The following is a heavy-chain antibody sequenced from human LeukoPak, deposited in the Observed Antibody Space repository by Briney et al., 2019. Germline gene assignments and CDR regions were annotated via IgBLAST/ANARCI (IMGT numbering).Heavy chain of an antibody. V-gene: IGHV3-74*01. CDR2: IDSGGSST. CDR1: GFTFSSYW. D-gene: IGHD1-14*01. Sequence: GGSLRLSCAASGFTFSSYWMHWVRQAPGKGLVWVSRIDSGGSSTSCADSVKGRFTISRDNAKNTLYLQMNSLRPEDTAVYYCIRGAPTTFDYWGQGTLVTVSS. CDR3: IRGAPTTFDY. J-gene: IGHJ4*02.